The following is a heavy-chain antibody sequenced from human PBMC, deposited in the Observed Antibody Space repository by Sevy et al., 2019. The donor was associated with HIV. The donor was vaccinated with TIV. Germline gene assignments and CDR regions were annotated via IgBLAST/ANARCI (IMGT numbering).Heavy chain of an antibody. CDR1: GFTFSSYG. D-gene: IGHD4-17*01. Sequence: GGSLRLSCAASGFTFSSYGMHWVRQGPGKGLEWVAVIWFDGSNTYYAASVKGRFTISRDIAKNTLHLQMNSLRAEDTAVYYCARDLEFYDSGDYGPAFMPDYWGQGTLVTVSS. CDR3: ARDLEFYDSGDYGPAFMPDY. V-gene: IGHV3-33*01. J-gene: IGHJ4*02. CDR2: IWFDGSNT.